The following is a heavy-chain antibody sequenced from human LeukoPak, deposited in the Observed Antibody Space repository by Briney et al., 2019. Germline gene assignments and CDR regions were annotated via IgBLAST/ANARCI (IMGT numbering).Heavy chain of an antibody. CDR1: GYTFTSYG. D-gene: IGHD3-10*01. V-gene: IGHV1-18*01. Sequence: GASVKVSCKASGYTFTSYGISWVRQAPGQGLEWMGWISAYNGNTNYAQKLQGRVTMSTDTSTNTAYMELRSLRSDDTAVYYCARDRTKPGGSGTPTPPGNYWGQGTLVTVSS. J-gene: IGHJ4*02. CDR2: ISAYNGNT. CDR3: ARDRTKPGGSGTPTPPGNY.